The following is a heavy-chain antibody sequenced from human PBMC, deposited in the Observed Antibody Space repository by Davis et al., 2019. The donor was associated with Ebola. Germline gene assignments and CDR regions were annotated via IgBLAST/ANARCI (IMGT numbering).Heavy chain of an antibody. V-gene: IGHV3-9*01. D-gene: IGHD5-12*01. CDR2: ISWNSGSI. Sequence: SLKISCAASGFTFSSYAMSWVRQAPGKGLEWVSGISWNSGSIGYADSVKGRFTISRDNAKNSLYLQMNSLRAEDTALYYCAKGGGGYVGPGYYGMDVWGQGTTVTVSS. CDR1: GFTFSSYA. J-gene: IGHJ6*02. CDR3: AKGGGGYVGPGYYGMDV.